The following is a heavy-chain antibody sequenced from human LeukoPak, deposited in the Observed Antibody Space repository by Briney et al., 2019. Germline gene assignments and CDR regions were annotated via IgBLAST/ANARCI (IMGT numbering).Heavy chain of an antibody. CDR1: GYTFSDYY. CDR2: ISPYSGGT. Sequence: ASVKVSCKASGYTFSDYYMHWVRQAPGQGLEWMGWISPYSGGTNYAEKFQGRVTTTRDTSITTAYMELSSLRSDDTAMYYCATLRRSGWYIGDWGQGTLVTVSS. D-gene: IGHD6-19*01. V-gene: IGHV1-2*02. J-gene: IGHJ4*02. CDR3: ATLRRSGWYIGD.